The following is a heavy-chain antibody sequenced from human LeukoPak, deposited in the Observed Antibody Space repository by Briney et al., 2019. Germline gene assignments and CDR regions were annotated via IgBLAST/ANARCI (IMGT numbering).Heavy chain of an antibody. CDR1: GRSISSSNW. D-gene: IGHD6-19*01. CDR2: IYHSGST. Sequence: SETLSLTCAVSGRSISSSNWWSWVRQPPGKGLEWIGEIYHSGSTNYNPSLKSRVTISVDKSKNQFSLKLSSVTAADTAVYYCARTEAVAVAAVMDPWGQGTLVTVSS. V-gene: IGHV4-4*02. J-gene: IGHJ5*02. CDR3: ARTEAVAVAAVMDP.